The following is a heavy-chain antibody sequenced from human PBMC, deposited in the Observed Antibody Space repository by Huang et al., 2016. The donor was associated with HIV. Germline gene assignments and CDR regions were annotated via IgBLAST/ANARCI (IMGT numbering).Heavy chain of an antibody. Sequence: QITLKESGPTLVKPTQTLTLTCTFSGFSLSTFGVGVGWIRRPPGQALEWLAIIYWEDEKRYRPSLKSRLSITKDTSKNQVVLRMTNLDPLDTATYYCAHSMVEASSFDYWGQGTLVTVSS. CDR1: GFSLSTFGVG. CDR2: IYWEDEK. J-gene: IGHJ4*02. V-gene: IGHV2-5*02. D-gene: IGHD2-15*01. CDR3: AHSMVEASSFDY.